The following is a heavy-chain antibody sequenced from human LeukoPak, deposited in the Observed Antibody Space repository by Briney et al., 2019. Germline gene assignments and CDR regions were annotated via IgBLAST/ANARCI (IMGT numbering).Heavy chain of an antibody. Sequence: PSETLSLTCAVYGRSFSSYYWSWIRQPPGKGLEWIGEINHSGSTNYNPSLKSRATISVDPSKNPFSRKLSSVTAADTAVYDCAGAAFWRGYRYYGMDVWGQGTTVTVSS. V-gene: IGHV4-34*01. CDR1: GRSFSSYY. CDR2: INHSGST. CDR3: AGAAFWRGYRYYGMDV. D-gene: IGHD3-3*01. J-gene: IGHJ6*02.